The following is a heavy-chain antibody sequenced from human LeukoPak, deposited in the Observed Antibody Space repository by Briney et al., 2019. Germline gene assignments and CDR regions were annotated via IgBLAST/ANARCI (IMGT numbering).Heavy chain of an antibody. V-gene: IGHV3-7*01. CDR1: GFTFSSYW. CDR2: IKQDGGEK. Sequence: PGGSLRLSCAASGFTFSSYWMSWVRQAAGKGLEWVANIKQDGGEKYYVDSVKGRFTISRDNAKNSLYLQMNSLRAEDTAVYYCARTSHFNLVVVAEDYWGQGTLVTVSS. CDR3: ARTSHFNLVVVAEDY. D-gene: IGHD2-15*01. J-gene: IGHJ4*02.